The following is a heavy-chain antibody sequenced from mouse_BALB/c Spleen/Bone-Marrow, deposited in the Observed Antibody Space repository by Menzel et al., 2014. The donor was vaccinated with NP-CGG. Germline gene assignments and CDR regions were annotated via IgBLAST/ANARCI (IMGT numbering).Heavy chain of an antibody. J-gene: IGHJ2*01. CDR1: GYTFTSYW. CDR3: ARTYFDY. V-gene: IGHV1S81*02. Sequence: QVQLQQSGAELVKPGASVKLSCKASGYTFTSYWMHWVKQRPGQGLEWIGEISPSNGRTNYNEKFKSKATLTVDKSSSTAYMQLSSLTSGDSAVYYCARTYFDYWGQGTTLTVSS. CDR2: ISPSNGRT.